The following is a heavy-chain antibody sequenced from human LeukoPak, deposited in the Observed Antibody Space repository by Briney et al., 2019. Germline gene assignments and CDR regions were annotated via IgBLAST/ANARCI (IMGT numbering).Heavy chain of an antibody. V-gene: IGHV1-18*01. Sequence: ASVKVSCKASGYTSASYGISWVRQAPGQGLEWMGWISAYNGNTNYAQKLQGRVTMTTDTSTSTAYMELRSLRSDDTAVYYCARAIVALYYYMDVWGKGTTVTVSS. D-gene: IGHD5-12*01. J-gene: IGHJ6*03. CDR1: GYTSASYG. CDR3: ARAIVALYYYMDV. CDR2: ISAYNGNT.